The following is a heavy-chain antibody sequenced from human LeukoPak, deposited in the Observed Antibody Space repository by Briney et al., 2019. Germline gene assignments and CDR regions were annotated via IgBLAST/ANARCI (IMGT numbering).Heavy chain of an antibody. CDR2: MKTKSGNT. CDR1: GYTFTRYD. D-gene: IGHD2/OR15-2a*01. V-gene: IGHV1-8*01. CDR3: ARESMAPNYYFDY. Sequence: ASVKVSCKASGYTFTRYDINWGRQATGQGVEWMGWMKTKSGNTGYAQKFQGRVTMTRNTSIITAYMELSSLTSEDTAVYYCARESMAPNYYFDYWGQGTLVTVSS. J-gene: IGHJ4*02.